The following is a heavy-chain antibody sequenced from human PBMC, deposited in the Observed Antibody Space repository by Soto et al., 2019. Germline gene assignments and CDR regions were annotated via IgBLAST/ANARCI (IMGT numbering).Heavy chain of an antibody. D-gene: IGHD3-10*01. J-gene: IGHJ4*02. CDR2: IWYDGSEK. CDR1: WFPFNKYG. CDR3: ARLGGSGGDSIDY. V-gene: IGHV3-33*01. Sequence: SLRLSCVTSWFPFNKYGMHWVRQVPGKGLEWVAIIWYDGSEKYYGDSVKGRFTISRDNSRDTLFLQLDSLRADDTAMYYCARLGGSGGDSIDYWGQGTLVTVSS.